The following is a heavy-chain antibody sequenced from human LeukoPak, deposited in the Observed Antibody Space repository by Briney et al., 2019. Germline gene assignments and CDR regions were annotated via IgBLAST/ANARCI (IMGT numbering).Heavy chain of an antibody. D-gene: IGHD3-10*01. CDR3: ARAVYGSGSLSDY. Sequence: ASVKVSCKASGYTFNSYGISWVRQAPGQGGEWMGRINPNRGGTNYAQKFQGRVTMPRDTSISTAYMELSRLRSDDTAVYYCARAVYGSGSLSDYWGQGTLVTVSS. V-gene: IGHV1-2*06. CDR2: INPNRGGT. CDR1: GYTFNSYG. J-gene: IGHJ4*02.